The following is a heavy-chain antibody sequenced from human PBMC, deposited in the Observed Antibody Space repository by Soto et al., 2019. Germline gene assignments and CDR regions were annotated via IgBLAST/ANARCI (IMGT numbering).Heavy chain of an antibody. CDR1: GYRFTTYW. CDR3: ARHNGDTAYDYSDY. CDR2: VYPGDSDT. V-gene: IGHV5-51*01. D-gene: IGHD5-12*01. Sequence: PGESLKISCKASGYRFTTYWIGWVRQMPGKGLEWMGIVYPGDSDTRYSPSFQGQVTISADESINTAYLQLSNLKASDTAIYYCARHNGDTAYDYSDYSAQGTLVTVSS. J-gene: IGHJ4*02.